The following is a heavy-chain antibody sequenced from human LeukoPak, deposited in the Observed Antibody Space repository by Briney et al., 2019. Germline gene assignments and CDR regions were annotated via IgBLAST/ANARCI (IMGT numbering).Heavy chain of an antibody. CDR1: GGSFSGYY. Sequence: PSESLSLTCALYGGSFSGYYWSWIRQPPGKGLEWIGEIKNSGSTNYNASFKSRVPISVETSKKQFSLKLSAGVAAAAAVFYCGRGSYDYAWGGDRSYYLDDWGQGTLVTVSS. J-gene: IGHJ4*02. CDR2: IKNSGST. CDR3: GRGSYDYAWGGDRSYYLDD. V-gene: IGHV4-34*01. D-gene: IGHD3-16*02.